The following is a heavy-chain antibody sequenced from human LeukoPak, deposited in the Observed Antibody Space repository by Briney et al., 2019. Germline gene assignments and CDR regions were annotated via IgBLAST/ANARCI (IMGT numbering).Heavy chain of an antibody. CDR3: ARDGEYGTGSYYRGCFDY. CDR1: GYSFTAFY. Sequence: ASVKVSCKASGYSFTAFYIHWERQARGQGLEWMGWIHPRSGETNYAQKFQGRVTMTRDTSISTAYMDLSSLGSDDTAVYYCARDGEYGTGSYYRGCFDYWGQSILVTVSS. J-gene: IGHJ4*02. CDR2: IHPRSGET. D-gene: IGHD3-10*01. V-gene: IGHV1-2*02.